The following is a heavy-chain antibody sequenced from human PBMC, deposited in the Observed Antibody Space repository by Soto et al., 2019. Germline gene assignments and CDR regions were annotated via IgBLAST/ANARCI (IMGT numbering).Heavy chain of an antibody. CDR2: ISYDGDKK. J-gene: IGHJ6*02. V-gene: IGHV3-30-3*01. CDR1: GFTFTDFA. CDR3: ARDTYLDSSGPTYYYYYGIDV. D-gene: IGHD3-22*01. Sequence: QVQLVESGGGGVQPGRSRRLSCAAPGFTFTDFALHWVGQAPGKGLEGVAVISYDGDKKYYADPVKGRFTISRDNSKNTVYLQMNSLRVEDTAVYYCARDTYLDSSGPTYYYYYGIDVWGQGTTVTVSS.